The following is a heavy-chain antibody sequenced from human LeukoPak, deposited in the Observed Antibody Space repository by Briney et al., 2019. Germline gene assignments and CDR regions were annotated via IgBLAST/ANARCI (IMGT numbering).Heavy chain of an antibody. V-gene: IGHV3-23*01. CDR1: GFTFSSYG. J-gene: IGHJ4*02. CDR2: ISGSGGST. Sequence: GGSLRLPCAASGFTFSSYGMSWVRQAPGKGLEWVSAISGSGGSTYYADSVKGRFTISRDNSKNTLYLQMNSLRAEDTAVYYCATRGDILTGYPYYFDYWGQGTLVTVSS. CDR3: ATRGDILTGYPYYFDY. D-gene: IGHD3-9*01.